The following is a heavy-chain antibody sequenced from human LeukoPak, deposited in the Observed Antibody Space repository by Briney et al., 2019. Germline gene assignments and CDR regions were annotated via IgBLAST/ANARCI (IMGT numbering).Heavy chain of an antibody. J-gene: IGHJ4*02. CDR3: ARDAPYTPGGDC. CDR1: GFTFSDYY. Sequence: PGGSLRLSCVASGFTFSDYYMSWIRQAPGKGLEWVSYMSPTGSTIYYADSVKGRFTISRDNAKNSFYLQMNSLRAEDTAVYYCARDAPYTPGGDCWGQGSLVTVSS. CDR2: MSPTGSTI. D-gene: IGHD2-2*02. V-gene: IGHV3-11*01.